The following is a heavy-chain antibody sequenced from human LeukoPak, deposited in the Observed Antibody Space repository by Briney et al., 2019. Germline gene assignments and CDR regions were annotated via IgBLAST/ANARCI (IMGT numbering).Heavy chain of an antibody. CDR1: GGTFSSYA. Sequence: SVKVSCKASGGTFSSYAISWVRQAPGQGLEWMGRIIPILGIANYAQKFQGRVTITADKSTSTAYMELSSLRSEDTAVYYCARGNDDNYHGSGSPQDWGQGTLVTVSS. J-gene: IGHJ4*02. CDR2: IIPILGIA. D-gene: IGHD3-10*01. V-gene: IGHV1-69*04. CDR3: ARGNDDNYHGSGSPQD.